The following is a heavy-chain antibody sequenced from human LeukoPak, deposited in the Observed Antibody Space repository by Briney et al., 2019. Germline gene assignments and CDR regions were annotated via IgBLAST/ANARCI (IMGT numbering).Heavy chain of an antibody. Sequence: GGSLRLSCAASGFSSRDHYLSWIRQAPGKGLEWLASVSSTGNTISYADSVKGRFTISRDHAKNSLFLQMTSLRGEDTALYYCARARFGEPYDAYLWGQGTMVTVSS. J-gene: IGHJ3*01. D-gene: IGHD3-10*01. CDR2: VSSTGNTI. CDR1: GFSSRDHY. CDR3: ARARFGEPYDAYL. V-gene: IGHV3-11*01.